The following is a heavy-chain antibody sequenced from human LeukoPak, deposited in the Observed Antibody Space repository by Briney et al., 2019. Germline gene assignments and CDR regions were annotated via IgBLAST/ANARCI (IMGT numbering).Heavy chain of an antibody. V-gene: IGHV3-23*01. CDR2: VSASGTST. D-gene: IGHD1-26*01. J-gene: IGHJ4*02. CDR3: AKSLNSGSYPDSFDY. Sequence: GGSLRLSCGASGFTFSSYEMNWVRQAPGKGLEWVSGVSASGTSTYYADSVKGRFTFSRDNSKNTLYLQLNSLRADDTAVYYCAKSLNSGSYPDSFDYWGQGTLVTVSS. CDR1: GFTFSSYE.